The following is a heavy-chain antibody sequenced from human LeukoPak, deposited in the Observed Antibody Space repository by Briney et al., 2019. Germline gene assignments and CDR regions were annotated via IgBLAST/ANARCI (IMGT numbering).Heavy chain of an antibody. CDR1: GFTFSSYW. CDR2: IKEDGSEK. Sequence: PGGSLRLSCAASGFTFSSYWMSWVRQAPGKGPEWVANIKEDGSEKYYVDSVKGRFTISRDNAKNSLYLQMNSLRAEDTAVYYCASYYYYYMDVWGKGTTVTISS. J-gene: IGHJ6*03. V-gene: IGHV3-7*01. CDR3: ASYYYYYMDV.